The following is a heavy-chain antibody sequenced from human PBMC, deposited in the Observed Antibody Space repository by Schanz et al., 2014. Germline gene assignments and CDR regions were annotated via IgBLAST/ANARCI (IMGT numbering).Heavy chain of an antibody. CDR3: ARDRGHGDLPGDI. D-gene: IGHD4-17*01. J-gene: IGHJ3*02. CDR2: INHGGST. Sequence: QVQLQESGPGLVKPSQTLSLTCTVSGGSVSSGGDYWSWIRQHPGKGLEWIAEINHGGSTNYNPSLKSRVTMSVDTSKNQISLNLSSATAADTAVYYCARDRGHGDLPGDIWGQGTMVTVAS. CDR1: GGSVSSGGDY. V-gene: IGHV4-31*03.